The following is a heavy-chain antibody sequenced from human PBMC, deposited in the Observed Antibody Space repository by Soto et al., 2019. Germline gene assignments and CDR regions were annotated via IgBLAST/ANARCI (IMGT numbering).Heavy chain of an antibody. J-gene: IGHJ5*02. CDR3: ARHSLLIGDNWFDP. D-gene: IGHD7-27*01. CDR1: GGSISSSSYY. Sequence: SETLSLTCTVSGGSISSSSYYWGWIRQPPGKGLEWIGSIYYSGSTYYNPSLKSRVTISVDTSKNQFSLKLSSVTAADTAVYYCARHSLLIGDNWFDPWGQGTLVTVSS. V-gene: IGHV4-39*01. CDR2: IYYSGST.